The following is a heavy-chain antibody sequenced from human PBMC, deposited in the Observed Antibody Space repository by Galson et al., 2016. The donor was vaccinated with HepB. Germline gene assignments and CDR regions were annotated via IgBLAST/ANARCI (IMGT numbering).Heavy chain of an antibody. J-gene: IGHJ4*02. Sequence: CAISGDSVSSKSAAWNWIRHSPSRGLEWLGRTYHTSNWYSDYAVSVKSRITINPDTSKNQFSLQLNSVTPEDTAVYYCSRSITGTRHSPDKYYFDFWGQGTLVTVSS. V-gene: IGHV6-1*01. CDR1: GDSVSSKSAA. CDR3: SRSITGTRHSPDKYYFDF. D-gene: IGHD1-7*01. CDR2: TYHTSNWYS.